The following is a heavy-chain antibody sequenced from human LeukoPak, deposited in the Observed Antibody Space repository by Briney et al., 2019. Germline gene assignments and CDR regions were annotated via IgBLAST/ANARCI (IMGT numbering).Heavy chain of an antibody. CDR3: ARDKVVGTGDAFDI. J-gene: IGHJ3*02. Sequence: PSETLSLTCTVSGGSISSYYWSWIRQSPGKGLEWIGYIHYSGSTNYNPSLKSRVTISGDTSKNQFSLKLSSVTAADTAVYYCARDKVVGTGDAFDIWGQGTMVTVSS. D-gene: IGHD6-19*01. V-gene: IGHV4-59*01. CDR2: IHYSGST. CDR1: GGSISSYY.